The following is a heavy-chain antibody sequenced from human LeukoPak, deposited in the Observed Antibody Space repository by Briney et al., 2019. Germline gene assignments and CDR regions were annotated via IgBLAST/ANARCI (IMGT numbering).Heavy chain of an antibody. Sequence: GGSLRLSCAASGFTFDDYAMHWVRQAPGKGLEWVSGISWSSGSIGYADSVKGRFTISRDNSKNTLYLQMNSLRAEDTAVYYCARPPPGCNYFDYWGQGTLVTVSS. CDR3: ARPPPGCNYFDY. J-gene: IGHJ4*02. V-gene: IGHV3-9*01. CDR2: ISWSSGSI. CDR1: GFTFDDYA.